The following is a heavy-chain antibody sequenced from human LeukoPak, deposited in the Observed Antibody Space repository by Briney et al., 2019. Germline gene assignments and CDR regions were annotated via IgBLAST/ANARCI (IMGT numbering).Heavy chain of an antibody. CDR2: ISSSGNTT. D-gene: IGHD3-22*01. J-gene: IGHJ6*03. CDR3: AKRPPSRYYYDSSGNYMDV. V-gene: IGHV3-11*01. Sequence: PGGSLRLSCAASGFTFSDYYMSWIRQAPGKGLECVSYISSSGNTTYHADSVKGRFTISRDNAKNSLYLQMSSLRAEDTAVYYCAKRPPSRYYYDSSGNYMDVWGKGTTVTVSS. CDR1: GFTFSDYY.